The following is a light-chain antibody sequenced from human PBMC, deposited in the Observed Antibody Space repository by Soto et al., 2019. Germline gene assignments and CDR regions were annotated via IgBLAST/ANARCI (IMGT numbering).Light chain of an antibody. J-gene: IGLJ1*01. Sequence: QSALTQPASVSGSPGQSITISCTGTSSDVGGYNFVSWYQQHPGKVPKLMIFDVNRRPSGVSDRFSGSKSGNTASLTISGLQAEDDGDYYCCSYTSSSTHVFGSGTKVTVL. CDR2: DVN. V-gene: IGLV2-14*03. CDR3: CSYTSSSTHV. CDR1: SSDVGGYNF.